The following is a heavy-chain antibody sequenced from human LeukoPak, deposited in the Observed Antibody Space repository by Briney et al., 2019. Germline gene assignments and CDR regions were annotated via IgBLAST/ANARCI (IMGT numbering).Heavy chain of an antibody. CDR1: GGSISSYY. J-gene: IGHJ4*02. Sequence: SETLSLTCTVSGGSISSYYWSWIRQPPGKGLEWIGYIYYSGSTNYNPSLKSRVTISVDTSKNQFSLKLSSVTAADTAVYYCAKDNDGYYYDFDYWGQGTLVTVSS. CDR2: IYYSGST. V-gene: IGHV4-59*01. D-gene: IGHD3-22*01. CDR3: AKDNDGYYYDFDY.